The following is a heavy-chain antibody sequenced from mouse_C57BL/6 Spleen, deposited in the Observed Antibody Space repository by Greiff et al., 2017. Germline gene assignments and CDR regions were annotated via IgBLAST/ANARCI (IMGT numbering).Heavy chain of an antibody. D-gene: IGHD1-2*01. J-gene: IGHJ3*01. CDR3: AREGTTAPAWFAY. Sequence: QLQQSGPELVKPGASVKISCKASGYSFTGYYMNWVKQSPEKSLEWIGEINPSTGGTTYNQKFKAKATLTVDKSSSTAYMQLKSLTSEDSAVYYCAREGTTAPAWFAYWGQGTLVTVSA. CDR2: INPSTGGT. V-gene: IGHV1-42*01. CDR1: GYSFTGYY.